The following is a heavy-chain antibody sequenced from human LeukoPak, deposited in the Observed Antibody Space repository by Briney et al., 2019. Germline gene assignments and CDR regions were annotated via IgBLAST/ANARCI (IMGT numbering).Heavy chain of an antibody. D-gene: IGHD5-18*01. V-gene: IGHV3-30*02. J-gene: IGHJ4*02. CDR2: IRYDGSKK. CDR1: GFTFSSYG. CDR3: ARGRGYSYGWIGEKLLDY. Sequence: GGSLRLSCAASGFTFSSYGMHWVRQAPGKGLEWVAFIRYDGSKKYYADSVKGRFTISRGNSKNTLSLQMNSLRAADTAVYYCARGRGYSYGWIGEKLLDYWGQGTLVTVSS.